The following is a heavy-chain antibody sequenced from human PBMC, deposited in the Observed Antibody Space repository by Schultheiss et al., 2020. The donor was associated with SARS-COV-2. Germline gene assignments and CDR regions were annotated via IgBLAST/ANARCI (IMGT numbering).Heavy chain of an antibody. J-gene: IGHJ5*02. V-gene: IGHV3-7*03. Sequence: GGSLRLSCAASGFTFSSYAMHWVRQAPGKGLEWVANIKQDGSEKYYVDSVKGRFTISRDNVKNSLYLQMNSLRAEDTAVYYCATIQYYYDTWGQGTLVTVSS. CDR3: ATIQYYYDT. CDR2: IKQDGSEK. D-gene: IGHD3-22*01. CDR1: GFTFSSYA.